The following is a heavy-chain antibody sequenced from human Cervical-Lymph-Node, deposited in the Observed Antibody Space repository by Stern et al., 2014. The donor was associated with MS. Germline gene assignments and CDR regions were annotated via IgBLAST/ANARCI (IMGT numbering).Heavy chain of an antibody. CDR2: ISSYNGNT. D-gene: IGHD4-11*01. J-gene: IGHJ4*02. CDR1: GYTFTTTNYG. Sequence: QVRMVQSGPAVRQPGASVRVSCKASGYTFTTTNYGIAWVREAPGRGLEWIGWISSYNGNTVYAQNLQDRVTMTTDTSASTAYMELRSLRSDDTAFYYCARERLRDFNDYHFDSWGQGTLVTVSS. V-gene: IGHV1-18*01. CDR3: ARERLRDFNDYHFDS.